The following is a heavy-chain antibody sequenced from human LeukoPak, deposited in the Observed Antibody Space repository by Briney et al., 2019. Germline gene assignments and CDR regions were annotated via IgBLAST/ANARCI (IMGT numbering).Heavy chain of an antibody. CDR1: GFTSSSYG. J-gene: IGHJ4*02. CDR3: ARAPPGFGVRPRFLDY. Sequence: GGSLRLSCAASGFTSSSYGMHWVRQAPGKGLEWVAFIRYDGSNKYYADSVKGRFTISRDNAKNSLYLQMNSLRAEDTAVYYCARAPPGFGVRPRFLDYWGQGTLVTVSS. CDR2: IRYDGSNK. V-gene: IGHV3-30*02. D-gene: IGHD3-3*01.